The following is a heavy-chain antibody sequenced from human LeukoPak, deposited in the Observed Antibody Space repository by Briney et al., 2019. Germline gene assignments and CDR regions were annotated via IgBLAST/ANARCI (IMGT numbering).Heavy chain of an antibody. CDR3: ARVGAVAGPFDY. Sequence: SVKVSCKASGGTFSSYAISWVRQAPGQGLEWMGRIIPILGIANYAQKFQGRVTITAAKSTSTAYMELSSLRSEDTAVYYCARVGAVAGPFDYWGQGTLVTVSS. CDR1: GGTFSSYA. CDR2: IIPILGIA. J-gene: IGHJ4*02. V-gene: IGHV1-69*04. D-gene: IGHD6-19*01.